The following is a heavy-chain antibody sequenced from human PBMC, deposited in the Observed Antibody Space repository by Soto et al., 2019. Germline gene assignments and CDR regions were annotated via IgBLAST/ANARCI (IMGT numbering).Heavy chain of an antibody. Sequence: GGSLRLSCAASGFTFSSYGMHWVRRAPGKGLEWVAVISYDGSNKYYADSVKGRFTISRDNSKNTLYLQMNSLRAEDTAVYYCAKDSGYSGMDVWGQGTTVTVSS. CDR1: GFTFSSYG. J-gene: IGHJ6*02. CDR2: ISYDGSNK. V-gene: IGHV3-30*18. D-gene: IGHD5-18*01. CDR3: AKDSGYSGMDV.